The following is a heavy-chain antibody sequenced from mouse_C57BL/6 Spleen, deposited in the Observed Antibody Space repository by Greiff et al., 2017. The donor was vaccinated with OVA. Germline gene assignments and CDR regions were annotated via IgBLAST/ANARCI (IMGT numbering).Heavy chain of an antibody. J-gene: IGHJ1*03. D-gene: IGHD4-1*01. Sequence: VQLQQSGPELVKPGASVKISCKASGYTFTDYYMNWVKQSHGKSLEWIGDINPNNGGTSYNQKFKGKATLTVDKSSSTAYMELRSLTSEDSAVYYCASVGRGYFDVWGTGTTVTVSS. CDR1: GYTFTDYY. V-gene: IGHV1-26*01. CDR3: ASVGRGYFDV. CDR2: INPNNGGT.